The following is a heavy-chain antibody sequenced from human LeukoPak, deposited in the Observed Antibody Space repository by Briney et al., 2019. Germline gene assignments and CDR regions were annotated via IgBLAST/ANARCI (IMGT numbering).Heavy chain of an antibody. V-gene: IGHV1-69*13. D-gene: IGHD2-2*02. J-gene: IGHJ5*02. CDR1: GGTFSSYA. Sequence: ASVKVSCKASGGTFSSYAISWVRQAPGQGLEWMGVIIPIFGTANYAQKFQGRVTITADESTSTAYMELSSLRSEDTAVYYCARLGYCSSTSCYTNWFDPWGQGTLVTVSS. CDR3: ARLGYCSSTSCYTNWFDP. CDR2: IIPIFGTA.